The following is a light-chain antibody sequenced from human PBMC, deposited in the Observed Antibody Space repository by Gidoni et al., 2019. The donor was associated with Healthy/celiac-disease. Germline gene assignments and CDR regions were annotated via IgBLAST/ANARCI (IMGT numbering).Light chain of an antibody. V-gene: IGLV3-1*01. Sequence: SYELTQPPSVSVPPGQTASITCSGDKLGDKYACWYQQKPGQSPVLVIYQDSKRPSGIPERFSGSNSGNTATLTISGTQAMDEADYYCQAWDSSTARGVFGGGTKLTVL. CDR1: KLGDKY. CDR3: QAWDSSTARGV. J-gene: IGLJ2*01. CDR2: QDS.